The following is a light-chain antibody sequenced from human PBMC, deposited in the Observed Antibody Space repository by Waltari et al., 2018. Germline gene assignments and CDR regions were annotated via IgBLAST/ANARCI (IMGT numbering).Light chain of an antibody. CDR3: QHYVTLPVT. V-gene: IGKV3-20*01. CDR2: DVS. Sequence: EIVLTQSPGTLSLSPGERATLSCRASQSVSRLVCYQQKPGQAPRLLIYDVSTRATGIPDRFSGSGSGTDFSLTISRLESEDFAVYYCQHYVTLPVTFGQGTKVEIK. J-gene: IGKJ1*01. CDR1: QSVSR.